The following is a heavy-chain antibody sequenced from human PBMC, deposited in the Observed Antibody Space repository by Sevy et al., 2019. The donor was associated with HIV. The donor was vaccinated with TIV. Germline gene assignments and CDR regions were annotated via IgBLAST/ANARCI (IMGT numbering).Heavy chain of an antibody. Sequence: ASVKVSCKASGYSFTGYYIHWVRRAPGQGLEWMGWINPNNGGTNYAQEFQGRVTMTRDTSISTVYMELSRLKSDDTAVYYCARAPVYCRGGNCYPYHFDYWGQGTLVTVSS. CDR2: INPNNGGT. J-gene: IGHJ4*02. CDR1: GYSFTGYY. CDR3: ARAPVYCRGGNCYPYHFDY. D-gene: IGHD2-15*01. V-gene: IGHV1-2*02.